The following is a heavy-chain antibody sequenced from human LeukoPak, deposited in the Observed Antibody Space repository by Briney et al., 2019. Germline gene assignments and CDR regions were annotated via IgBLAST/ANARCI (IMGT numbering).Heavy chain of an antibody. V-gene: IGHV1-69*04. Sequence: SVKVSCKASGYTFTSYAISWVRQAPGEGLEWMGRIIPILGIANYAQKFQGRVTITADKSTSTAYMELSSLRSEDTAVYYCATDRFTQLVRDNGDAFDIWGQGTMVTVSS. D-gene: IGHD6-13*01. CDR2: IIPILGIA. J-gene: IGHJ3*02. CDR1: GYTFTSYA. CDR3: ATDRFTQLVRDNGDAFDI.